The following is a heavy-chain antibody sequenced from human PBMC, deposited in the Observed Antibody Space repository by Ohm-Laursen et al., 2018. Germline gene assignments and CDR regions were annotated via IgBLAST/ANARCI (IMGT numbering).Heavy chain of an antibody. V-gene: IGHV3-48*01. CDR3: ASSFWVWGSYRPEGYFDY. CDR2: ISSSSSTI. J-gene: IGHJ4*02. D-gene: IGHD3-16*02. CDR1: GFTFSSYS. Sequence: GSLRLSCTASGFTFSSYSMNWVRQAPGKGLEWVSYISSSSSTIYYADSVKGRFTISRDNAKNSLYLQMNSLRAEDTAVYYCASSFWVWGSYRPEGYFDYWGQGTLVTVSS.